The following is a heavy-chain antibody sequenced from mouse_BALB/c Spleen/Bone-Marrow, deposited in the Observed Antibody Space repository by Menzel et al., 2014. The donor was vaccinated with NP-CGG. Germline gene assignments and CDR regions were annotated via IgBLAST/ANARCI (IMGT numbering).Heavy chain of an antibody. CDR3: SRHYLSIPYYAMDY. Sequence: VQLQQSGAELVKPGASVKLSCKASGYTFTNYYIYWVKQRPGQGLEWIGGINPSDGGTKFNEKFKNKATLTIDKSSSTAYIQLSSLTSEDSAVYYCSRHYLSIPYYAMDYWGQGTSVTVSS. V-gene: IGHV1S81*02. D-gene: IGHD1-2*01. J-gene: IGHJ4*01. CDR2: INPSDGGT. CDR1: GYTFTNYY.